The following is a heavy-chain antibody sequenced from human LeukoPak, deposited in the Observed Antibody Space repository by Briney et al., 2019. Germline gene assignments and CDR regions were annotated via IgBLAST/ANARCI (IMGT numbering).Heavy chain of an antibody. CDR1: GFTFSSYS. CDR3: VRERGIVVVYDY. D-gene: IGHD3-22*01. Sequence: GGSLRLSCAASGFTFSSYSMNWVRQAPGKGLEWVSSISSSSSYIYYADSVKGRFTISRDNAKNSLYLQMNSPRAEDTAVYYCVRERGIVVVYDYWGQGTLVTVSS. V-gene: IGHV3-21*01. CDR2: ISSSSSYI. J-gene: IGHJ4*02.